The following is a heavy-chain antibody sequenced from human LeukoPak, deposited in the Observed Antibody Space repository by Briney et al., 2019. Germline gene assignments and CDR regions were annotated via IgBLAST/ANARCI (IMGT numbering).Heavy chain of an antibody. V-gene: IGHV3-30-3*01. CDR1: GFTFSSYA. Sequence: PVGSLRLSCAASGFTFSSYAMHWVRQAPGKGLEWVAVISYDGSNKYYADSVKGRFTISRDNSKNTLYLQMNSLRAEDTAVYYCAGLIAAAGSSSFYWGQGTLVTVSS. J-gene: IGHJ4*02. CDR2: ISYDGSNK. D-gene: IGHD6-13*01. CDR3: AGLIAAAGSSSFY.